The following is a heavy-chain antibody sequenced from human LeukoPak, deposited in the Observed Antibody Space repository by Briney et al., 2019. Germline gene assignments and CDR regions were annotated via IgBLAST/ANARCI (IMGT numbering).Heavy chain of an antibody. V-gene: IGHV3-23*01. CDR3: ARDRRSTGWPFDY. D-gene: IGHD6-19*01. CDR2: VSGSGDST. CDR1: GFSFSSYA. J-gene: IGHJ4*02. Sequence: PGGSLRLSCVASGFSFSSYAMTWVRQAPGNGLEWVSIVSGSGDSTYYADSMKGRFTISRDNSKNTLFLQINSLRVDDTAVYYCARDRRSTGWPFDYWGQGTLVTVSS.